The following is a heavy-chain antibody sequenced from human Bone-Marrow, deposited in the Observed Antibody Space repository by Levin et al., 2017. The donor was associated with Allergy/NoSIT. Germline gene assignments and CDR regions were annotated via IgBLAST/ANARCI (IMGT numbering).Heavy chain of an antibody. J-gene: IGHJ4*02. CDR3: AKVNPAGRGSGNYYNGQYDY. V-gene: IGHV3-23*01. Sequence: PGGSLRLSCATSGFTFSSYAMAWVRQAPGKGLEWVSSIGGSGITTFYADSVKGRFTISRDNSKNALYLQMNSLRPDDTAVFYCAKVNPAGRGSGNYYNGQYDYWGQGTLVTVSS. D-gene: IGHD3-10*01. CDR1: GFTFSSYA. CDR2: IGGSGITT.